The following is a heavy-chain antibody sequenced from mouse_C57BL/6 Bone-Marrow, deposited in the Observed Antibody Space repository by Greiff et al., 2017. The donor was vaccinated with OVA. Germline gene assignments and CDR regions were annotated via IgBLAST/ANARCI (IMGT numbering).Heavy chain of an antibody. D-gene: IGHD2-2*01. V-gene: IGHV3-1*01. CDR1: GYSITSGYD. J-gene: IGHJ3*01. CDR3: ARGDYGYDEGFAY. CDR2: ISYSGST. Sequence: VQLKQSGPGMVKPSQSLSLTCTVTGYSITSGYDWHWIRHFPGNKLEWMGYISYSGSTNYNPSLKSRISITHDTSKNHFFLKLNSVTTEDTATYYCARGDYGYDEGFAYWGQGTLVTVSA.